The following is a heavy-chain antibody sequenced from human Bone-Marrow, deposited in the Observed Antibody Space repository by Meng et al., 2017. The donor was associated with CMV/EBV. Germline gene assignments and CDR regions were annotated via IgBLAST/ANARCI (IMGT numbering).Heavy chain of an antibody. V-gene: IGHV3-23*01. D-gene: IGHD6-13*01. CDR3: AKVAAAGTFDY. Sequence: CAASGFPFRSLAMSWVRQAPGKGLEWVSAISGSGGSTYYADSVKGRFTISRDNSKNTLYLQMNSLRAEDTAVYYCAKVAAAGTFDYWGQGTLVTVSS. J-gene: IGHJ4*02. CDR1: GFPFRSLA. CDR2: ISGSGGST.